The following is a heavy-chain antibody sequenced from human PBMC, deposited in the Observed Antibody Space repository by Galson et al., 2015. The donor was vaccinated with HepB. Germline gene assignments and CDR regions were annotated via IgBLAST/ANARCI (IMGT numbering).Heavy chain of an antibody. CDR1: GFTFSSYG. CDR3: AKSDRGTPSMLRGVTLDY. J-gene: IGHJ4*02. V-gene: IGHV3-30*18. D-gene: IGHD3-10*01. Sequence: SLRLSCAASGFTFSSYGMHWVRQAPGKGLEWVAVISYDGSSKYYADSVKGRFTISRDNSQNTLYLQMNSLRAEDTAVYYCAKSDRGTPSMLRGVTLDYWGQGTLVTVSS. CDR2: ISYDGSSK.